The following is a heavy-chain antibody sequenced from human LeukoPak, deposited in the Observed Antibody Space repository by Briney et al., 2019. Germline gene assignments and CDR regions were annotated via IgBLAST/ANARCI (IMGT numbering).Heavy chain of an antibody. D-gene: IGHD6-6*01. CDR3: VKGLGIMAARLDY. J-gene: IGHJ4*02. Sequence: GGSLRLSCAASGFTFSFYWMHWVRQTPGKGLEYVSVISGSGGSTFYADSVKGRFTISRDNSKNTVYLQMSSLKTEDTAVYYCVKGLGIMAARLDYWGQGTLVTVSS. V-gene: IGHV3-64D*09. CDR2: ISGSGGST. CDR1: GFTFSFYW.